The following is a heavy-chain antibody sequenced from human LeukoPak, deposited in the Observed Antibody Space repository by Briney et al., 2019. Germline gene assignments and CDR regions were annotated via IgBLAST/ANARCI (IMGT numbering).Heavy chain of an antibody. CDR2: IKGKAGGETT. J-gene: IGHJ4*02. Sequence: PGRSLRLSCAASGFTFSSYAMHWVRQAPGKGLEWVGLIKGKAGGETTHYAAPVKGRFTISRDDSRNTLYLQMNSLKTEDTALYYCAKDVPLTGGRSLLYWGQGTLVSVSS. CDR3: AKDVPLTGGRSLLY. D-gene: IGHD2-8*02. V-gene: IGHV3-15*01. CDR1: GFTFSSYA.